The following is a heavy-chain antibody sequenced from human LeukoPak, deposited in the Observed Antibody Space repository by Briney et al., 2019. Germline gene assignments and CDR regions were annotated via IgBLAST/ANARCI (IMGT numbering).Heavy chain of an antibody. D-gene: IGHD1-26*01. V-gene: IGHV3-48*01. J-gene: IGHJ6*03. CDR1: GFTFSSYS. CDR2: ISSGYPTI. CDR3: ARDPYSGTYGNTYYYYMDV. Sequence: GGSLRLSCAASGFTFSSYSINWVRQAPGKGLKWVSYISSGYPTIYYADSVKGRFTISRDNAKNSLYLQMNSLRVEDTAVYYCARDPYSGTYGNTYYYYMDVWGKGTTVTISS.